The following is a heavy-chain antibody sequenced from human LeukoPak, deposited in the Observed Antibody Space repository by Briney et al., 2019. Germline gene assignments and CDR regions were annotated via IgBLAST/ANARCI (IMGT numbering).Heavy chain of an antibody. CDR2: IYPGDSDT. Sequence: GESLKISCKGSGYSFTSYWIGWVRQMPGKGLEWMGIIYPGDSDTRYSPSFQGQVTISADTSISTAYLQWSSLKASDTAMYYCASSPRYCSGGSCSAGGWFDPWGQGTLVTVSS. J-gene: IGHJ5*02. CDR3: ASSPRYCSGGSCSAGGWFDP. CDR1: GYSFTSYW. D-gene: IGHD2-15*01. V-gene: IGHV5-51*01.